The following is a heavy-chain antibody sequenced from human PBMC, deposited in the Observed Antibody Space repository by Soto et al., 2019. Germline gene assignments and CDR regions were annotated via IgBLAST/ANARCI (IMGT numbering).Heavy chain of an antibody. Sequence: QVQLVESGGGVVQSGRPLRLSCAASGFTFGSYAIHWVRQAPGKGLDWVTIIWYDGSTKHYADSVRGRFTISRDNSKNTVYLQMNSLRAEDTAVYYCARGGFRNASGFDSWGQGTPVTVSS. D-gene: IGHD1-26*01. V-gene: IGHV3-33*01. CDR3: ARGGFRNASGFDS. J-gene: IGHJ4*02. CDR1: GFTFGSYA. CDR2: IWYDGSTK.